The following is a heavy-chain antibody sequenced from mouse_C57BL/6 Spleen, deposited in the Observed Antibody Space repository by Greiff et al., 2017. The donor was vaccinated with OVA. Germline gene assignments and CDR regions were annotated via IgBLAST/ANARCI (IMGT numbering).Heavy chain of an antibody. D-gene: IGHD2-1*01. J-gene: IGHJ2*01. CDR2: IHPNSGST. V-gene: IGHV1-64*01. CDR1: GYTFTSYW. Sequence: QVQLQQPGAELVKPGASVKLSCKASGYTFTSYWMHWVKQRPGQGLEWIGMIHPNSGSTNYNEKFKSKATLTVDKSSSTAYMQLSSLTSEDSAVYYCARGDYGNYPYYFDYWGQGTTLTVSS. CDR3: ARGDYGNYPYYFDY.